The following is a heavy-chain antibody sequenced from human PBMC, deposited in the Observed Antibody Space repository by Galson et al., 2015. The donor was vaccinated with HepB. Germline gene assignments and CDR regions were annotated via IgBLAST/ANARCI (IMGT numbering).Heavy chain of an antibody. CDR1: GYTFTCYG. Sequence: SVKVSCKASGYTFTCYGISWVRQAPGQGLEWMGWISAYNGNTNYAQKLQGRVTMTTDTSTSTACMELRSLRSDDTAVYYCARDPIVVVVAATLYYYGMDVWGQGTTVTVSS. CDR3: ARDPIVVVVAATLYYYGMDV. D-gene: IGHD2-15*01. CDR2: ISAYNGNT. V-gene: IGHV1-18*01. J-gene: IGHJ6*02.